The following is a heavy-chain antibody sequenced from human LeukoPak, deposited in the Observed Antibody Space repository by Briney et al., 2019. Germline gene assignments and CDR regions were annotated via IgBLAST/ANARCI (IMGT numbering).Heavy chain of an antibody. CDR1: GYSFTGYY. D-gene: IGHD6-19*01. J-gene: IGHJ4*02. V-gene: IGHV1-69*13. Sequence: GASVKVSCKASGYSFTGYYMHWVRQAPGQGLEWMGGIIPIFGTANYAQKFQGRVTITADESTSTAYMELSSLRSEDTAVYYCARDHYSSGPLWHYFDYWGQGTLVTVSS. CDR3: ARDHYSSGPLWHYFDY. CDR2: IIPIFGTA.